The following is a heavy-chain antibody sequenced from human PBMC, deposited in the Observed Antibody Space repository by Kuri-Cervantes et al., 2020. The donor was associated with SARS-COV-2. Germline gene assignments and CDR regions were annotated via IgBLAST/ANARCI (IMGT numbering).Heavy chain of an antibody. Sequence: GGSLRLSCAASGFTFDDYAMHWVRQAPGKGLEWVSGISWNSGSIGYADSVKGRFTISGDNAKNSLYLQMNSLRAEDTAVYYCAPRGEGSGFDYWGQGTLVTVSS. V-gene: IGHV3-9*01. CDR1: GFTFDDYA. CDR3: APRGEGSGFDY. CDR2: ISWNSGSI. D-gene: IGHD3-16*01. J-gene: IGHJ4*02.